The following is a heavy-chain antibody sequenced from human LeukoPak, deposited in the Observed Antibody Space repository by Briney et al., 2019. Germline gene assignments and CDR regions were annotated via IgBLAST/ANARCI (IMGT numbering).Heavy chain of an antibody. CDR2: IIPIFGTA. CDR1: GGTFSSYA. Sequence: SVKVSCKASGGTFSSYAISWVRQAPGQGLEWMGGIIPIFGTANYAQKFQGRVTITADESTSTAYMELSSLRSEDTAVYYCASVGITMIVVDYYFDYRGQGTLVTVSS. V-gene: IGHV1-69*13. CDR3: ASVGITMIVVDYYFDY. D-gene: IGHD3-22*01. J-gene: IGHJ4*02.